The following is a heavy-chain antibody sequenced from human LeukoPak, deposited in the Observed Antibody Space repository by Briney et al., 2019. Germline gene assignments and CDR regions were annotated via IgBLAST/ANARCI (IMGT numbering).Heavy chain of an antibody. Sequence: PSETLSLTCTVSGGSISSYYWNWIRQPAGRGLEWIGRIYTSGSTNYNPSLKSRVTMSVDTSKSQFSLKLTSVTAADTAVYYCARGLGSSTSWDYWGQGTLVTVSS. J-gene: IGHJ4*02. CDR1: GGSISSYY. D-gene: IGHD2-2*01. CDR3: ARGLGSSTSWDY. CDR2: IYTSGST. V-gene: IGHV4-4*07.